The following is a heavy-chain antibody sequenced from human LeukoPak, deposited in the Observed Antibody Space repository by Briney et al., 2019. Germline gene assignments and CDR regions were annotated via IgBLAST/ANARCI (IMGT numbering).Heavy chain of an antibody. Sequence: GGSLRLSCTASGFTFSNAGMNWVRQAPGKGLEWVGRIKTKSEGGTTDYAAPAKGRFTISRDDSKNALFLQMNSLKSDDTAMYYCTTEFKELGSFFYFYYMDVWGTGTTVTISS. J-gene: IGHJ6*03. D-gene: IGHD3-10*01. CDR2: IKTKSEGGTT. CDR3: TTEFKELGSFFYFYYMDV. CDR1: GFTFSNAG. V-gene: IGHV3-15*01.